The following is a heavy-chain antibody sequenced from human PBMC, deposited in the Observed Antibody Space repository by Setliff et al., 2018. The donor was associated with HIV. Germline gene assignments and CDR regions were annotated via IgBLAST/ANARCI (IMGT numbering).Heavy chain of an antibody. CDR3: ARGSDCDTTTCGDYYYMDV. D-gene: IGHD2-2*01. J-gene: IGHJ6*03. CDR2: INYSGGT. V-gene: IGHV4-34*01. Sequence: ASETLSLTCAVYGGSFSGYSWNWIRQPPGKGLEWIGEINYSGGTNYNPSLESRVTISVDTSKNQLSLRLTSVTAADTAVYYCARGSDCDTTTCGDYYYMDVWGIGTTVTVSS. CDR1: GGSFSGYS.